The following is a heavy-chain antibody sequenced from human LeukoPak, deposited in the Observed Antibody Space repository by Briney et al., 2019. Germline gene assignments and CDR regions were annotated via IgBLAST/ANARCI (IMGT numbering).Heavy chain of an antibody. V-gene: IGHV4-59*08. CDR2: IYYSGST. D-gene: IGHD3-9*01. CDR1: GGSISSYY. CDR3: ARHVSGFDSILEYYFDR. J-gene: IGHJ4*02. Sequence: SETLSLTCTVSGGSISSYYWSWIRQPPGKGLEWIGYIYYSGSTNYNPSLKSRVTISVDTSKNQFSLKLSSVTAADTAVYYCARHVSGFDSILEYYFDRWGQGTLVTVSS.